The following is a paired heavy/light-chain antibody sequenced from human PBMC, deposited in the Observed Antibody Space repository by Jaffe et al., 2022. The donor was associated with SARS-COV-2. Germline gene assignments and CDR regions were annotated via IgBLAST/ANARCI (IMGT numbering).Light chain of an antibody. Sequence: DIQMTQSPSSLSASVGDRVTITCRSSQSITQSITSSLNWYQQKPGKAPKLLIYAASSLQSGVPSRFSGSGSGTDFTLTISSLQPEDFAVYYCQQSYSVPLSFGGGTKVEIK. CDR1: QSITQSITSS. CDR2: AAS. J-gene: IGKJ4*01. V-gene: IGKV1-39*01. CDR3: QQSYSVPLS.
Heavy chain of an antibody. CDR1: GSTFSSYA. V-gene: IGHV3-23*01. D-gene: IGHD5-18*01. Sequence: EVQLLESGGGLVQPGGSLRLSCAASGSTFSSYAMTWVRQAPGKGLEWVSGISGTGGSTYYADSVKGRFTISRDNSQNTLYLQMNSLRAEDTALYYCAKGPWHGYLKDYFDSWGQGTLVTVSS. CDR2: ISGTGGST. J-gene: IGHJ4*02. CDR3: AKGPWHGYLKDYFDS.